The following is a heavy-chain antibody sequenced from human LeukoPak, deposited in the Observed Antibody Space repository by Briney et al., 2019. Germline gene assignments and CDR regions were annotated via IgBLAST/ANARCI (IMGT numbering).Heavy chain of an antibody. J-gene: IGHJ5*02. CDR3: ARHDFYSNYPHNWFDP. V-gene: IGHV1-69*13. Sequence: ASVKVSCKASGGTFSSYAISWVRQAPGQGLEWMGGIIPIFGTANYAQKFQGRVSITADESTSTAYMELSSLRSEDTAVYYCARHDFYSNYPHNWFDPWGQGTLVTVSS. CDR1: GGTFSSYA. D-gene: IGHD4-11*01. CDR2: IIPIFGTA.